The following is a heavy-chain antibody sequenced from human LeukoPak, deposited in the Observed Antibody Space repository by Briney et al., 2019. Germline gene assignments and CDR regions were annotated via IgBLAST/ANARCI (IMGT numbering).Heavy chain of an antibody. D-gene: IGHD3-22*01. J-gene: IGHJ4*02. CDR3: ARDVGYYDSSGYLGY. V-gene: IGHV3-7*01. CDR2: IKQDGSEK. Sequence: GGSLRLSCAASGFTFSSYWMSWVRQAPGKGLEGVANIKQDGSEKYYVDSVKGRFTISRDNAKNSLYLQMNSLRAEDTAVYYCARDVGYYDSSGYLGYWSQGTLVTVSS. CDR1: GFTFSSYW.